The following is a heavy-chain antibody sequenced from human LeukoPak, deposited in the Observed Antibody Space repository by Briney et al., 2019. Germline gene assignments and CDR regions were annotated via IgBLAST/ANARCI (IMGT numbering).Heavy chain of an antibody. J-gene: IGHJ4*02. Sequence: SVKVSCKASGGTFISYAISWVRQAPGQGLEWMGGIIPIFGTANYAQKFQGRVTITADESTSTAYMELSSLRSEDTAAYYCAGVQDNILTGYYRYWGQGTLVTVSS. CDR1: GGTFISYA. CDR2: IIPIFGTA. V-gene: IGHV1-69*13. CDR3: AGVQDNILTGYYRY. D-gene: IGHD3-9*01.